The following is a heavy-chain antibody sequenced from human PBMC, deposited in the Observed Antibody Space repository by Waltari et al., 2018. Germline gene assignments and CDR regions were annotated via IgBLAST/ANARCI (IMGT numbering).Heavy chain of an antibody. J-gene: IGHJ4*02. CDR2: INPNSGDT. Sequence: QVHLVQSGAEVKKPGASVKVSCKASGYTFTGYYIQCVRRAPGQGLEWMGRINPNSGDTNYAQKFQGRVTLTRDTSINTAYMELSSLKSDDTAVYYCARDLGSDYGNRDYWGQGTLVTVPS. CDR1: GYTFTGYY. V-gene: IGHV1-2*06. CDR3: ARDLGSDYGNRDY. D-gene: IGHD4-17*01.